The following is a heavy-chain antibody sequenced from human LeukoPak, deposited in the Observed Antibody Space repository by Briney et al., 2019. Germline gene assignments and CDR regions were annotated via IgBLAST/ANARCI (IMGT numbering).Heavy chain of an antibody. D-gene: IGHD6-19*01. CDR3: ARNLQKRIAVAGDDAFDI. J-gene: IGHJ3*02. CDR2: INYSGST. Sequence: SETLSLTCTVSGDSVSSSTYYWGWIRQPPGKGLEWIGSINYSGSTYYNPSLKSRVTISVDTSKNQFSLKLSSVTAADTAVYYCARNLQKRIAVAGDDAFDIWGQGTMVTVSS. V-gene: IGHV4-39*07. CDR1: GDSVSSSTYY.